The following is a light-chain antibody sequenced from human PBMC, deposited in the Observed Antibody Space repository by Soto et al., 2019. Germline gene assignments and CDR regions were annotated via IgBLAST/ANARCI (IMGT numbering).Light chain of an antibody. J-gene: IGKJ4*01. V-gene: IGKV3-15*01. CDR1: QSININ. CDR2: GAS. CDR3: QQYDNWPPLT. Sequence: EIGMTQSPATLSVSPGERATLSCRASQSININIAWYQQKPGQAPRLLIYGASTRATGVPVRFSGSGSGTDFTLTISSLQSEDFAVYYCQQYDNWPPLTFGGGTKVDIK.